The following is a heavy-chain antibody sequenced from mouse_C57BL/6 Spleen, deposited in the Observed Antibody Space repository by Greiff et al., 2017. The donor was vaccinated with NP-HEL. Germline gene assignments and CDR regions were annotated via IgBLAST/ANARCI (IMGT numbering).Heavy chain of an antibody. V-gene: IGHV14-2*01. Sequence: EVKLQQSGAELVKPGASVKLSCTASGFNIKDYYMHWVKQRTEQGLEWIGRIDPEDGETKYAPKFQGKATITADTSSNTAYLQLSSLTSEDTAVYYCATYYGSSYLAWFAYWGQGTLVTVSA. J-gene: IGHJ3*01. CDR2: IDPEDGET. D-gene: IGHD1-1*01. CDR1: GFNIKDYY. CDR3: ATYYGSSYLAWFAY.